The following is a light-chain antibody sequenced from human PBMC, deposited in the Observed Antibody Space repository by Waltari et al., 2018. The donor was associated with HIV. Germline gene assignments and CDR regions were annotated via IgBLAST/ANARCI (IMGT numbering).Light chain of an antibody. CDR1: SLRRLY. CDR2: GKN. CDR3: NSRDSSSNHLRV. V-gene: IGLV3-19*01. J-gene: IGLJ2*01. Sequence: SSELTQDPAVSVALGQTVRITHQGDSLRRLYSSWSQQKPGQAPVLVIYGKNNRPSGIPDRFSGSSSGNTASLTITGAQAEDEADYYCNSRDSSSNHLRVFGGGTKLTVL.